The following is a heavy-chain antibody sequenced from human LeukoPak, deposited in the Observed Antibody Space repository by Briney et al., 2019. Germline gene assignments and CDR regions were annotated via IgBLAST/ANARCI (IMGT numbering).Heavy chain of an antibody. CDR1: GFTFSSYA. J-gene: IGHJ6*03. D-gene: IGHD6-6*01. CDR2: ISGGGAST. Sequence: GGSLRLSCAASGFTFSSYAMSWVRQAPGEGLEWVSTISGGGASTYYADAVKGRFTISRDNYKNTLYLQMNSLKDEATAVYYCAKNVPYYYYYMDVWGKGTTVTVSS. CDR3: AKNVPYYYYYMDV. V-gene: IGHV3-23*01.